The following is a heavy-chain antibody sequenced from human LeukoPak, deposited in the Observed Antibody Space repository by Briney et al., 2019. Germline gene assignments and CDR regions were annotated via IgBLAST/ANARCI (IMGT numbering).Heavy chain of an antibody. CDR1: GFTFRNYW. D-gene: IGHD5-24*01. CDR2: TKPDGSAE. CDR3: DGGLNTNFDY. J-gene: IGHJ4*02. Sequence: GGSLRLSCAASGFTFRNYWMGWVRQAPGKGLEWVANTKPDGSAEYCADSVRGRFTTSRDNANNFLYLQMNSLRAEDTAVYARDGGLNTNFDYWGQGTLVTVSS. V-gene: IGHV3-7*01.